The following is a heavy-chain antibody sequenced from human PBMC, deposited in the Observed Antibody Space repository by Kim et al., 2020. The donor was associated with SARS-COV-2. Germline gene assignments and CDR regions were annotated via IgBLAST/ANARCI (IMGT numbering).Heavy chain of an antibody. J-gene: IGHJ5*02. CDR1: GGSISSYY. D-gene: IGHD6-19*01. CDR3: ARLMGSGGWWFDP. V-gene: IGHV4-59*08. Sequence: SETLSLTCTVSGGSISSYYWSWIRQPPGKGLEWIGYIYYSGSTNYNPSLKSRVTISVDTSKNQFSLKLSSVTAADTAVYYCARLMGSGGWWFDPWGQGTLVTVSS. CDR2: IYYSGST.